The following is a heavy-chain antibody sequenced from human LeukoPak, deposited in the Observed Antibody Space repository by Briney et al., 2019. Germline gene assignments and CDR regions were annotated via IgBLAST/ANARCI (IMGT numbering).Heavy chain of an antibody. J-gene: IGHJ4*02. CDR2: IYYSGST. CDR3: ASVDTAMDFDY. D-gene: IGHD5-18*01. V-gene: IGHV4-59*01. CDR1: GGSISSYY. Sequence: PSETLPLTCTVSGGSISSYYWSWIRQPPGKGLEWIGYIYYSGSTNYNPSLKRRVTISVDTSKNQFSLKLSSVTAADTAVYYCASVDTAMDFDYWGQGTLVTVSS.